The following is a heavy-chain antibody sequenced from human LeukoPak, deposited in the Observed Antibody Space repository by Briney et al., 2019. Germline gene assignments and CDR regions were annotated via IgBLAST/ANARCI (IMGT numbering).Heavy chain of an antibody. CDR1: GFTFSSYW. J-gene: IGHJ5*02. CDR3: ARDDCSSISCYHNWFDP. CDR2: IKQDGSEK. Sequence: PGGSLRLSCAASGFTFSSYWMSWVRQAPGKGLEWVANIKQDGSEKYYVDSVKGRFTISRDNAKNSLYLQMNSLRAEDTAVYYCARDDCSSISCYHNWFDPWGQGTLATVSS. V-gene: IGHV3-7*01. D-gene: IGHD2-2*01.